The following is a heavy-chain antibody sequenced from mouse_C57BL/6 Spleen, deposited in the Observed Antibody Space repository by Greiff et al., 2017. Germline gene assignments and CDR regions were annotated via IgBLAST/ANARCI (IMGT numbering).Heavy chain of an antibody. CDR1: GFSLTSYG. Sequence: VMLQESGPGLVQPSQSLSITCTVSGFSLTSYGVHWVRQSPGKGLEWLGVIWSGGSTDYNAAFISRLSISKDNSKSQVFFKMNSLQADDTAIYYCARNYDGYYSAWFAYWGQGTLVTVSA. CDR2: IWSGGST. D-gene: IGHD2-3*01. J-gene: IGHJ3*01. CDR3: ARNYDGYYSAWFAY. V-gene: IGHV2-2*01.